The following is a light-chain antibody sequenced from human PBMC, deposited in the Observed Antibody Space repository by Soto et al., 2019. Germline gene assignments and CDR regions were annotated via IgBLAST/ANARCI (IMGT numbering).Light chain of an antibody. CDR3: QQYGDWPPDT. J-gene: IGKJ2*01. V-gene: IGKV3-15*01. CDR2: DAS. Sequence: EIGMTQSPATLSVSPGERATLSCRASQSVSRNLAWYQQKPGQPPRLLIYDASTRATGVPARFGGSGSGTEFTLTISGLQSDDFAVYYCQQYGDWPPDTFGQGTKVEI. CDR1: QSVSRN.